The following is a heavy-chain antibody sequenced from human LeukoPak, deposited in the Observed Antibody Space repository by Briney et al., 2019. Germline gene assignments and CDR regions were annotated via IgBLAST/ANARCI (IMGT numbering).Heavy chain of an antibody. Sequence: SETLSLTCAVYGGSFSGYYWSWIRQPPGKGLEWIGEINHSGSTNYNPSLKSRVTISVDTSKNQFSLKLSSVTAADTAVYCCARVPAGYDKAVYWGQGTLVTDSS. J-gene: IGHJ4*02. CDR2: INHSGST. D-gene: IGHD3-22*01. V-gene: IGHV4-34*01. CDR1: GGSFSGYY. CDR3: ARVPAGYDKAVY.